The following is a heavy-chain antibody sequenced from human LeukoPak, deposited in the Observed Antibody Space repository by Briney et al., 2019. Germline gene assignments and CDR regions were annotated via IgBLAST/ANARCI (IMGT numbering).Heavy chain of an antibody. J-gene: IGHJ5*02. CDR3: ARRVGSWSVNWFDP. Sequence: PSETLSLTSTVSGGSISSCTYYWGWFRRPPGKGPEWIGSFYYGGSYSGSTFYNPSLESRVTVSVDTSKSQFSLKLTSVTAADTAVYYCARRVGSWSVNWFDPWGQGTLVTVSS. D-gene: IGHD1-26*01. V-gene: IGHV4-39*01. CDR2: FYYGGSYSGST. CDR1: GGSISSCTYY.